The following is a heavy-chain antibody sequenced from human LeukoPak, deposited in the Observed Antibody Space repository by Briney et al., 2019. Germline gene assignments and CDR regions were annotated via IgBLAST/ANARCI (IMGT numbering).Heavy chain of an antibody. CDR3: ARAYNWNDYYYYGMDV. CDR1: GCTFTGYY. J-gene: IGHJ6*02. CDR2: INPNSGGT. V-gene: IGHV1-2*06. Sequence: GASVKVSCKASGCTFTGYYMHWVRQAPGQGLEWMGRINPNSGGTNYAQKFQGRVTMTRDTSISTAYMELSRLRSDDTAVYYCARAYNWNDYYYYGMDVWGQGTTVTVSS. D-gene: IGHD1-1*01.